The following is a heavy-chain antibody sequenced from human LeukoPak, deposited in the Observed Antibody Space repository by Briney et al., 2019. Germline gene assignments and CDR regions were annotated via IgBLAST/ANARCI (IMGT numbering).Heavy chain of an antibody. CDR1: GFTFSSYE. Sequence: GGSLRLSCAASGFTFSSYEMNWVRQAPGKGLEWISYISSSGSSMSYAHYVKGRFTISRDTATNPMYLQLTSLRAGDAAVYYCARGYYSDTTGYNPLDHWGQGTLVTVSS. CDR3: ARGYYSDTTGYNPLDH. CDR2: ISSSGSSM. V-gene: IGHV3-48*03. D-gene: IGHD3-22*01. J-gene: IGHJ4*02.